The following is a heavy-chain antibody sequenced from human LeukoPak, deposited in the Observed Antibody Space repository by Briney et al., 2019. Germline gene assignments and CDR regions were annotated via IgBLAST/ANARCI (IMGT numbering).Heavy chain of an antibody. Sequence: SETLSLTCTASGGSLSSYFWSWIRLSPGKGLEWIGYIYSSGSTNYNPSLRSRVTISVDTSKRQFSLKVNSVTAADTAVYYCARRYRGFFDYWGQGILVTVSS. CDR1: GGSLSSYF. J-gene: IGHJ4*02. D-gene: IGHD3-16*02. CDR3: ARRYRGFFDY. V-gene: IGHV4-59*01. CDR2: IYSSGST.